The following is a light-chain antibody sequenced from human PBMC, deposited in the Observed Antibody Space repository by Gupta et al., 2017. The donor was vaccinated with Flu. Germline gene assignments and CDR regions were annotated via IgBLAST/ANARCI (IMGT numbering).Light chain of an antibody. CDR3: QQYDNLLLFT. CDR2: DAS. J-gene: IGKJ3*01. Sequence: IQMAPSPSLLSASVGDRVTITCQASQDISNYLNWYQQKPGKAPKLLIYDASNLETGVPSRFSGSGSGTDFTFTISSLQPEDIATYYCQQYDNLLLFTFGPGTKVDIK. V-gene: IGKV1-33*01. CDR1: QDISNY.